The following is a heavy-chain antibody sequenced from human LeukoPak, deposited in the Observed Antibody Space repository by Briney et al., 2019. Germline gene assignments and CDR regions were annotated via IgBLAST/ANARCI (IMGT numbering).Heavy chain of an antibody. Sequence: GGSLRLSCAASGFTFSDYYMSWIRQAPGKGLEWVSYISSSGSTIYYADSVKGRFTISRDNAKNSLYLQMNSLRAEDTAVYYCARDRHAMDYDFWSGYYIGRFDPWGQGTLGTVSS. D-gene: IGHD3-3*01. CDR1: GFTFSDYY. J-gene: IGHJ5*02. V-gene: IGHV3-11*04. CDR3: ARDRHAMDYDFWSGYYIGRFDP. CDR2: ISSSGSTI.